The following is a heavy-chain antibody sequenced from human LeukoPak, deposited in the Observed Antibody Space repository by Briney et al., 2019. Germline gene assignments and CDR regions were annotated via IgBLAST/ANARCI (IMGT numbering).Heavy chain of an antibody. CDR2: ISSSSSYI. D-gene: IGHD3-22*01. J-gene: IGHJ4*02. CDR1: GFTFSSYS. V-gene: IGHV3-21*01. Sequence: GGSLRPSCSASGFTFSSYSMNWVRQAPGKGLEWVSSISSSSSYIYYADSVKGRFTISRDNAKNSLYLQMNSLRAEDTAVYYCARDETFDSSGYYFDYWGQGTLVTVSS. CDR3: ARDETFDSSGYYFDY.